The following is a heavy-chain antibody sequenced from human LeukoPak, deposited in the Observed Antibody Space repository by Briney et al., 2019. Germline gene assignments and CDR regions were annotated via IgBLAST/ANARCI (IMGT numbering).Heavy chain of an antibody. D-gene: IGHD1-26*01. J-gene: IGHJ4*02. V-gene: IGHV3-20*04. CDR3: TTGPQWELPVDY. Sequence: GGSLRLSCAASGFTFDDYGMSWVRQAAGKGLEWVSGINWNGANTDYADSVKGRFTISRDNAKNSPYLQTNSLRAEDTAVYYCTTGPQWELPVDYWGQGTLVTVSS. CDR1: GFTFDDYG. CDR2: INWNGANT.